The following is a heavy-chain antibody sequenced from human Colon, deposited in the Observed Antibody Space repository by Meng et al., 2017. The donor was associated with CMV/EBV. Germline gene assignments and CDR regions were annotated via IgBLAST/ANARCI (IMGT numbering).Heavy chain of an antibody. CDR1: GGSVSSGSYY. V-gene: IGHV4-61*01. CDR2: IYYSGST. J-gene: IGHJ6*02. CDR3: ARNSRYYYYGMGV. D-gene: IGHD2-21*01. Sequence: SETLSLTCTVSGGSVSSGSYYWSWIRQPPGKGLEWIGYIYYSGSTNYNPSLKSRVTISVDTSKNQFSLKLSSVTAADTAVYYCARNSRYYYYGMGVWGQGTTVIVSS.